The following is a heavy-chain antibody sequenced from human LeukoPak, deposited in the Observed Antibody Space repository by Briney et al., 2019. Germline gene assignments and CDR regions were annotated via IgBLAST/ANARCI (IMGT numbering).Heavy chain of an antibody. V-gene: IGHV4-34*01. Sequence: SETLSLTCAVYGGAFSGYYWSWIRQPPGKGLEWIGEINHSGSTNYNPSLKSRVTISVDTSKNQFSLKLSSVTAADTAVYYCARGFRRGYSGYTNWFDPWGQGTLVTVSS. CDR1: GGAFSGYY. CDR2: INHSGST. J-gene: IGHJ5*02. D-gene: IGHD5-12*01. CDR3: ARGFRRGYSGYTNWFDP.